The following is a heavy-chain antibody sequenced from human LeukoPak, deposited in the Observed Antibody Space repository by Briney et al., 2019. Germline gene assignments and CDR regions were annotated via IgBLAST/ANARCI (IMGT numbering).Heavy chain of an antibody. J-gene: IGHJ4*02. CDR3: AKRDDSGGNLVDL. D-gene: IGHD3-22*01. CDR1: GGSIRSGSHY. CDR2: IYYSGST. V-gene: IGHV4-39*02. Sequence: PSETLSLTCTVSGGSIRSGSHYGAWIRQPPGKGLEWIGSIYYSGSTYYNPSLENRVTISIDTSKNHFSLKLSSLSVADTSVYYCAKRDDSGGNLVDLWGQGTLVTVS.